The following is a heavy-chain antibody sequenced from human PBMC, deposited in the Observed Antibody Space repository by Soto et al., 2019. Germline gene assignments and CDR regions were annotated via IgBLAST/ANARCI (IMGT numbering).Heavy chain of an antibody. CDR2: IHGGGDYT. J-gene: IGHJ2*01. D-gene: IGHD1-26*01. V-gene: IGHV3-23*01. CDR3: AKNRGSGRYTNWNFDV. CDR1: GFTFSNYA. Sequence: EVQVLESGGGLVQPGGSLRLSCAASGFTFSNYAMSWVRQAPGKGLEWVSTIHGGGDYTHYTDSVKGRFTISRGNSRNTLLLQMNRLRAADPAVYYCAKNRGSGRYTNWNFDVWGRRPLVTASS.